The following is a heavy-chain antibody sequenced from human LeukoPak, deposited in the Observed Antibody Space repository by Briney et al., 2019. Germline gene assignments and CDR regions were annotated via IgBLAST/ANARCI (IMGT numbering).Heavy chain of an antibody. Sequence: AGGSLTLSCADSTSSFSSYTMYRVRQTPGGGLEWVSAISSSGRYIYYADSVKGRFTISRDNAKNLLFLQMDSLRVDDTAMYYCARDINPDHPMMADVDPDYWGQGTLVTVSS. CDR1: TSSFSSYT. CDR3: ARDINPDHPMMADVDPDY. J-gene: IGHJ4*02. CDR2: ISSSGRYI. D-gene: IGHD5-24*01. V-gene: IGHV3-21*06.